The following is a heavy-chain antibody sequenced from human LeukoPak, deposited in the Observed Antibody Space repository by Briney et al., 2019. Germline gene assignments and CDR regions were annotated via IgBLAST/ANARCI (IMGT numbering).Heavy chain of an antibody. CDR2: INHSGST. CDR3: ARIQRAAGINPRGPFDY. D-gene: IGHD6-13*01. V-gene: IGHV4-34*01. J-gene: IGHJ4*02. Sequence: SETLSLTCDVYGGSFSGEYWSWIREPPEKGLEWIGEINHSGSTNYNPSLKSRVTISVDTSKNQFSLKLSSVTAADTAVYYCARIQRAAGINPRGPFDYWGQGTLVTVSS. CDR1: GGSFSGEY.